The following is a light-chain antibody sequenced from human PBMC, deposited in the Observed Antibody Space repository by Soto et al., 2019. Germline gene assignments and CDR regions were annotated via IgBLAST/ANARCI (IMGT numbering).Light chain of an antibody. CDR2: GAS. J-gene: IGKJ4*01. V-gene: IGKV3-15*01. Sequence: ETMMTQSQDTLSVSIGERATLSCRASQSLRSSLAWYQQKTGQDPRLLIYGASTRATGIPARFSGSVSGTEFNLTLRRLQSEDCAVYEGQQYNNWTLTFCGVTKLDIK. CDR3: QQYNNWTLT. CDR1: QSLRSS.